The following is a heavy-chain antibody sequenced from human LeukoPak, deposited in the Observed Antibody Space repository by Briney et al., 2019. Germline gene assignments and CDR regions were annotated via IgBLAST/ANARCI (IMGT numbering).Heavy chain of an antibody. CDR3: ARDNTYSSSWIFDY. Sequence: SQTLSLTCALSGDSLSSNSAAWNWVRQSPSRGLEWLGRTYYRSKWYNDYAVSVKSRITTNPDTSKNQFSLQLNSVTPEDTAVYYCARDNTYSSSWIFDYWGQGTLVTVSS. D-gene: IGHD6-13*01. CDR2: TYYRSKWYN. CDR1: GDSLSSNSAA. J-gene: IGHJ4*02. V-gene: IGHV6-1*01.